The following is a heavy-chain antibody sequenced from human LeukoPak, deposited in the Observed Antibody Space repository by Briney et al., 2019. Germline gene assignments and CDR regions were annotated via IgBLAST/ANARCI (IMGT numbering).Heavy chain of an antibody. CDR2: INSDASST. J-gene: IGHJ4*02. V-gene: IGHV3-74*01. D-gene: IGHD6-19*01. CDR1: GFTFSSYW. Sequence: GGSLRLSCAASGFTFSSYWMHWVRQAPGKGLVWVSRINSDASSTSYADSVRGRFTISRDNSKNTLYLQMNSLRAEDTAVYYCAKSIRAHIAVAGTFMDYWGQGTLVTVSS. CDR3: AKSIRAHIAVAGTFMDY.